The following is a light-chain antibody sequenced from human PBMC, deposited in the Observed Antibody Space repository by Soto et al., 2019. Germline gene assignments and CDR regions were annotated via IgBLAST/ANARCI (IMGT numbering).Light chain of an antibody. CDR3: ATWDSSLSYVV. V-gene: IGLV1-51*01. CDR1: SSNIGSNS. Sequence: QSVLTQPPSVSAAPGQRVSISCSGSSSNIGSNSVCWYQQLPGTAPKLLIFDSDKRPSGSPDRFSGSKSGTSATLGISGLQPGDEADYFCATWDSSLSYVVFGGGTNSPS. CDR2: DSD. J-gene: IGLJ2*01.